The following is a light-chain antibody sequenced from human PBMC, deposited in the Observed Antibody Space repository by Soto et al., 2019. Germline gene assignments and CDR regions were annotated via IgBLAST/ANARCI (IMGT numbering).Light chain of an antibody. V-gene: IGLV1-40*01. CDR1: SSKIGAPYD. CDR3: QSYDGRLSGYV. J-gene: IGLJ1*01. Sequence: QSVRAQQHAVCGTPWQSVVIHGTDSSSKIGAPYDLNCYLQIPGTAPKLLFYGNHIRPSGVPERFSGSKSGTSATLAITGLQAEDEADYYCQSYDGRLSGYVFGQATMVTVL. CDR2: GNH.